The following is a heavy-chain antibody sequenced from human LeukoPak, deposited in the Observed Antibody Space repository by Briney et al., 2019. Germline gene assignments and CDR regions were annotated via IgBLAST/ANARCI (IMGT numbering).Heavy chain of an antibody. D-gene: IGHD3-10*01. V-gene: IGHV3-23*01. CDR3: AKADTYYGSGSYDYYYGMYV. CDR1: GFTFTSYA. J-gene: IGHJ6*02. Sequence: PGGSLRLSCAASGFTFTSYAMSWVRQAPGMGLEWVSAISGTGGRTYYAGSVGGRFTISRDNSKNTLYLQMDSLRADDTAVYYCAKADTYYGSGSYDYYYGMYVWGQGTTVSVSS. CDR2: ISGTGGRT.